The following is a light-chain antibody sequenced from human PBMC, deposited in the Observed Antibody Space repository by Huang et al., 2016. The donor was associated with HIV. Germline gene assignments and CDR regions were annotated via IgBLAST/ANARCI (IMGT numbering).Light chain of an antibody. CDR3: QQRSNWPRT. V-gene: IGKV3-11*01. Sequence: EIVLTQSPAPLSLSPGERATLSCRASQSVNSYLAWYQRKPGQAPRLLIYDATNRAPGIPARFSGSGSGTDFTLTISSLEPEDFAVYYCQQRSNWPRTFGQGTKVEIK. J-gene: IGKJ1*01. CDR1: QSVNSY. CDR2: DAT.